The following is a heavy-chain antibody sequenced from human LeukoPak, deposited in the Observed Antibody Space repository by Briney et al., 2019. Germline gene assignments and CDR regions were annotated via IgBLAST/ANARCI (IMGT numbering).Heavy chain of an antibody. V-gene: IGHV4-31*03. CDR1: GGSISSGGYY. Sequence: SETLSLTCTVSGGSISSGGYYWSWICQHPGKGLEWIGYIYYSGSTYYNPSLKSRVTISVDTSKNQFSLKLSSVTAADTAVYYCARRKGRVRLIDYWGQGTLVTVSS. CDR3: ARRKGRVRLIDY. J-gene: IGHJ4*02. D-gene: IGHD1-14*01. CDR2: IYYSGST.